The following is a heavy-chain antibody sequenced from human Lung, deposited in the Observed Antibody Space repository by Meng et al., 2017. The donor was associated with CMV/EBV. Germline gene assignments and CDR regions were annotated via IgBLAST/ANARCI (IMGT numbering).Heavy chain of an antibody. CDR1: GFTFSSYA. V-gene: IGHV3-21*01. J-gene: IGHJ4*02. CDR2: ISSSSTFK. D-gene: IGHD7-27*01. CDR3: ARDLLGTRDYFDY. Sequence: GGSLRLXCAASGFTFSSYAMNWVRQAPGKGLEWVSSISSSSTFKHNADSMKGRFTISRDNTKNSLYLQMSGLRAEDTALYYCARDLLGTRDYFDYWGQGTLVTVSS.